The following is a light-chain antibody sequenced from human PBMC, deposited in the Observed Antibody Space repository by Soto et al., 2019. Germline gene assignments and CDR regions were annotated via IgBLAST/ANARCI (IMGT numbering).Light chain of an antibody. CDR1: QSVSSN. CDR2: GVS. J-gene: IGKJ1*01. Sequence: EIVMTQSPATLSVSPGERATLSCRASQSVSSNLAWYQQKPGQAPRLLIYGVSTRATGFPARFSGSGSGTEFTLTISSLQSEDFAVYYCQQYSNWPPWTFGQGTKVEIK. V-gene: IGKV3-15*01. CDR3: QQYSNWPPWT.